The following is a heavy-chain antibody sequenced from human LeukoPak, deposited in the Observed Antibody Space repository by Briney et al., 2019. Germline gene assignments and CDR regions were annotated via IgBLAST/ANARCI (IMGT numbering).Heavy chain of an antibody. J-gene: IGHJ6*03. CDR3: ARGDTSGLKFYYMDV. CDR2: ISTSSGYI. CDR1: GFTFSSYI. D-gene: IGHD3-22*01. V-gene: IGHV3-21*01. Sequence: VRSLRLSCAASGFTFSSYIMNWVRQAPGKGLEWVSSISTSSGYIYYADSAKGRFTISRDNAKNSLYLQVNSLRAEDTAVYFCARGDTSGLKFYYMDVWGKGTTIIVSS.